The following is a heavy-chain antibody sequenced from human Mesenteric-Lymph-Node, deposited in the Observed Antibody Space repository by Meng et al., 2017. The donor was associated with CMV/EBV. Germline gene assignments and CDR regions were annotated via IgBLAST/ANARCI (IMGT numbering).Heavy chain of an antibody. J-gene: IGHJ4*02. V-gene: IGHV1-3*01. CDR2: INAAFGTT. CDR1: GYTFTHYP. Sequence: SGYTFTHYPIHWVRQAPGQRLDWMGWINAAFGTTTYSQKFQGRVTITRDTAAGTAYMELSSLTSEDAAVYYCASNAGGGDFAPFDYWGQGSLVTVSS. CDR3: ASNAGGGDFAPFDY. D-gene: IGHD2-21*02.